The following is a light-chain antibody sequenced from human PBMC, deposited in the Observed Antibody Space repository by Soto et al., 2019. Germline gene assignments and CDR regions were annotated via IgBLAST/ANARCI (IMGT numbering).Light chain of an antibody. J-gene: IGKJ3*01. Sequence: EVVLTQSPATLSLSPGERATLSCRASQSVTSSQLAWYQQKPGQAPRLLIYGASSRATGIPDRFSGSGSGTDFTLTISRLEPEDFAVYYCQQFGRSSFTFGPGTKVDIK. CDR3: QQFGRSSFT. CDR1: QSVTSSQ. CDR2: GAS. V-gene: IGKV3-20*01.